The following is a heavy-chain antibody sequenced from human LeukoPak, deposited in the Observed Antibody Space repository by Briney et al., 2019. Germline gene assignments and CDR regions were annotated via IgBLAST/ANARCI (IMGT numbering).Heavy chain of an antibody. Sequence: GRSLRLSCAASGFTFSSYSMNWVRQAPGKGLEWVSSISSSSSYIYYADSAKGRFTISRDNAKNSLYLQMNSLRAEDTAVYYCARPGTETGPFDYWGQGTLVTVSS. D-gene: IGHD1-1*01. CDR1: GFTFSSYS. CDR3: ARPGTETGPFDY. V-gene: IGHV3-21*01. CDR2: ISSSSSYI. J-gene: IGHJ4*02.